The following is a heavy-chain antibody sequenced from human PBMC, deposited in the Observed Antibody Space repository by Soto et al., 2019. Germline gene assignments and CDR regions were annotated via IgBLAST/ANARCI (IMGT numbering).Heavy chain of an antibody. CDR1: GDSISSSNW. V-gene: IGHV4-4*02. CDR3: ATGERNFDY. CDR2: IFHSGST. Sequence: PSETLSLTCAVSGDSISSSNWWSWVRQPPGKGLEWIGEIFHSGSTNYNPSLKNRVTISVDTSKNQFSLKLASVTAADTAVYYCATGERNFDYWGRGTLVTVSS. J-gene: IGHJ4*02.